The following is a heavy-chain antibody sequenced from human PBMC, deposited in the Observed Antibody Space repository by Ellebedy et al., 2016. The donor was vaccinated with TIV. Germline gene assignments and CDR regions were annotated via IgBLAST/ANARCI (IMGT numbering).Heavy chain of an antibody. J-gene: IGHJ4*02. CDR3: AREGGGIDY. CDR1: GGSFSGYY. D-gene: IGHD3-16*01. Sequence: GSLRLSXAVYGGSFSGYYWSWIRQPPGKGLEWIGEINHSGSTNYNPSLKSRVTISVDTSKNQFSLKLSSVTAADTAVYYCAREGGGIDYWGQGTLVTVSS. CDR2: INHSGST. V-gene: IGHV4-34*01.